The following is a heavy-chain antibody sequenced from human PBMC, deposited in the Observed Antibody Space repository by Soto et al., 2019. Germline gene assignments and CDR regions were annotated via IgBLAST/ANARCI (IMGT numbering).Heavy chain of an antibody. Sequence: EVHLLESGGGLVQPGGSLRLSCAASGFTFTNYAMSWVRQAPGEGLEWVSSVSGSGVSTYYADSVKGRFTISRDNAKNTLSPQMTSLRAQDTAVYWWANQYRKVYDSGKYAPCWGQGALVTVFS. CDR3: ANQYRKVYDSGKYAPC. D-gene: IGHD3-10*01. J-gene: IGHJ4*02. CDR2: VSGSGVST. CDR1: GFTFTNYA. V-gene: IGHV3-23*01.